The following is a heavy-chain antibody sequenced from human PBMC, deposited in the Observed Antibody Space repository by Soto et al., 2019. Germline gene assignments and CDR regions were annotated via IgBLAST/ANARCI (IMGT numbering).Heavy chain of an antibody. J-gene: IGHJ5*02. V-gene: IGHV1-69*13. CDR1: GGTFSSYA. Sequence: SVKVSCKASGGTFSSYAISWVRQAPGQGLEWTGGIIPIFGTANYAQKFQGRVTITADESTSTAYMELSSLGSEDTAVYYCARVAYYYGSGSYYNVYWFDPWGQGTLVTVS. CDR2: IIPIFGTA. CDR3: ARVAYYYGSGSYYNVYWFDP. D-gene: IGHD3-10*01.